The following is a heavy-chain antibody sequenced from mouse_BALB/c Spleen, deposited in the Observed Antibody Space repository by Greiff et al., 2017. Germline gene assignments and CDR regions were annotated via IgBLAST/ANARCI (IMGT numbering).Heavy chain of an antibody. CDR3: TKITTSYYAMDY. CDR1: GYTFTSYY. J-gene: IGHJ4*01. Sequence: QVQLQQSGAELVKPGASVKLSCKASGYTFTSYYMYWVKQRPGQGLEWIGEINPSNGGTNFNEKFKSKATLTGDKSSSTAYMQLSSLTSEDSAVYYCTKITTSYYAMDYWGQGTSVTVSS. V-gene: IGHV1S81*02. D-gene: IGHD1-1*01. CDR2: INPSNGGT.